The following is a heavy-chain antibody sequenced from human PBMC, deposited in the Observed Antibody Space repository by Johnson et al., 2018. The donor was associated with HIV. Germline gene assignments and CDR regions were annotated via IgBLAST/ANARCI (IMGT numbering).Heavy chain of an antibody. CDR3: AKASDNRFAFDI. CDR2: ISYDGSNK. J-gene: IGHJ3*02. CDR1: GFTFSSYA. Sequence: QVQLVESGGGVVQPGRSLRLSCAASGFTFSSYAMHWVRQAPGKGLEWVAVISYDGSNKYYADSVKGRFTISRDNSKNTLYLQMNSLRAEDTAVYYCAKASDNRFAFDIWGQGTMVTVSS. V-gene: IGHV3-30*04. D-gene: IGHD1-14*01.